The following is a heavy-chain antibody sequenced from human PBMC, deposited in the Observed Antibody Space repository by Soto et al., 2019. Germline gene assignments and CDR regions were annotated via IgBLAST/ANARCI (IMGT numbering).Heavy chain of an antibody. CDR1: GGSISSYY. J-gene: IGHJ4*02. Sequence: SETLSLTCTVSGGSISSYYWSWIRQPPGKGLEWIGYIYYSGSTNYNPSLKSRVTISVDTSKNQFSLKLSSVTAADTAVYYCARDIAAAGTVDYWGQGTLVTVS. CDR3: ARDIAAAGTVDY. V-gene: IGHV4-59*12. D-gene: IGHD6-13*01. CDR2: IYYSGST.